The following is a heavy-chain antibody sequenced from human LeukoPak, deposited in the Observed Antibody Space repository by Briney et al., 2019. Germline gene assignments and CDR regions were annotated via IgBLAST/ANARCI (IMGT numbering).Heavy chain of an antibody. J-gene: IGHJ4*02. CDR3: AKRGAEVGATVAPGDY. CDR2: ISGSGSA. V-gene: IGHV3-23*01. Sequence: PGGSLRLSCAAPGFTLSSYAMNWVRQAPGKGLEWVSAISGSGSAYYADSVKGRFTISRDNSKNTLYLQMNSLRAEDTAVYYCAKRGAEVGATVAPGDYWGQGTLLTVSS. CDR1: GFTLSSYA. D-gene: IGHD1-26*01.